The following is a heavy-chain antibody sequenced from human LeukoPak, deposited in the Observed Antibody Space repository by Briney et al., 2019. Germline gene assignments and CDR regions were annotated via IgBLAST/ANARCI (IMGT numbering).Heavy chain of an antibody. CDR1: GGSFSGYY. Sequence: PSETLSLTCAVYGGSFSGYYWSWIRQPPGKGLEWIGEINHSGSTNYNPSLKSRVTISVDTSKNQFSLKLSSVTAADTAVYYCARVPHDLTLYYYDSSGYLPRPYYFDYWGQGTLVTVSS. V-gene: IGHV4-34*01. CDR3: ARVPHDLTLYYYDSSGYLPRPYYFDY. J-gene: IGHJ4*02. D-gene: IGHD3-22*01. CDR2: INHSGST.